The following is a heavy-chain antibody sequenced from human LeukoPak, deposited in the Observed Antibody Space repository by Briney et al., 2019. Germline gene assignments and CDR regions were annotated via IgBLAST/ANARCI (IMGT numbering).Heavy chain of an antibody. J-gene: IGHJ6*03. CDR2: IKSKTDGGTT. V-gene: IGHV3-15*01. D-gene: IGHD5-12*01. CDR3: TTETGKWLRFLARESRYNYYYYMDV. CDR1: GFTFSNAW. Sequence: GGSLRLSCAVSGFTFSNAWMSWVRQAPGRGLEWVGRIKSKTDGGTTDYAAPVKGRFSISRDDSKNTLYLQMNSLKTEDTAVYYCTTETGKWLRFLARESRYNYYYYMDVWGKGTTVTISS.